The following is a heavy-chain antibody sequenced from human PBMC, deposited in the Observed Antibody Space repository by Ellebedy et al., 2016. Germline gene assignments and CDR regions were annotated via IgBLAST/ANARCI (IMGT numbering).Heavy chain of an antibody. Sequence: ASVKVSCKTSGYTFSSYDITWVRQATGQGLEWMGWMNPNSGNTGYAQKFQGRLTITADESTRTAYMELSSLRSEDLALYYCASGSRGYFDLWGRGTLVTVST. CDR2: MNPNSGNT. D-gene: IGHD2-2*01. CDR3: ASGSRGYFDL. V-gene: IGHV1-8*01. CDR1: GYTFSSYD. J-gene: IGHJ2*01.